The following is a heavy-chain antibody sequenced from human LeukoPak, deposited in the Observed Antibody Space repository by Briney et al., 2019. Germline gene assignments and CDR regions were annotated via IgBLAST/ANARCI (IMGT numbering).Heavy chain of an antibody. J-gene: IGHJ6*03. D-gene: IGHD3-10*01. CDR3: AIVYGSGSYFPMDV. CDR2: ISSSSSYI. Sequence: PGGSLRLSCAASGFTFSDYYMSWIRQAPGKGLEWVSSISSSSSYIYYADSVKGRFTISRDNAKNSLYLQMNSLRAEDTAVYYCAIVYGSGSYFPMDVWGKGTTVTVSS. CDR1: GFTFSDYY. V-gene: IGHV3-11*06.